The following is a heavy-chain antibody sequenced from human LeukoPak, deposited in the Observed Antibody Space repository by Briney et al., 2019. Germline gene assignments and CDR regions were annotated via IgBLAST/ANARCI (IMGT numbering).Heavy chain of an antibody. D-gene: IGHD6-13*01. J-gene: IGHJ6*02. CDR2: IYTSGST. Sequence: SETLSLTCTVSGGSIGSYYWSWIRQPAGKGLEWIGRIYTSGSTNYNPSLKSRVAMSVDTSKNQFSLKLSSVTAADTAVYYCARAGIAAAGTYYYYYGMDVWGQGTTVTVSS. CDR3: ARAGIAAAGTYYYYYGMDV. CDR1: GGSIGSYY. V-gene: IGHV4-4*07.